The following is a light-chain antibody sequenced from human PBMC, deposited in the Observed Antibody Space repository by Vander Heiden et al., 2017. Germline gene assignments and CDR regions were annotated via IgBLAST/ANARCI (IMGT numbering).Light chain of an antibody. CDR2: KVS. Sequence: DVVMTQSPLSLPVTLGQSASISCRSSQGLVYSDGNIYLNWFQQRPGQSPRRLIYKVSDRDSGVPDRFSASGSGTDLTLRISRVEAEDVGVYYCMQGTHWPWTFGQGTKVEIK. CDR3: MQGTHWPWT. J-gene: IGKJ1*01. CDR1: QGLVYSDGNIY. V-gene: IGKV2-30*01.